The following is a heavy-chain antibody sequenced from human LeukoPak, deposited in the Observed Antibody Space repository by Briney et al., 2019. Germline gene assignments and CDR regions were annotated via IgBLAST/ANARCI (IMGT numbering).Heavy chain of an antibody. J-gene: IGHJ4*02. D-gene: IGHD2-15*01. CDR1: GGSFSGYY. V-gene: IGHV4-34*01. CDR2: INHSGST. CDR3: AREVLVAATVDY. Sequence: SETLSLTCAVYGGSFSGYYWKWIRQPPGKGLEWIGEINHSGSTNYNPSLKSRVTILVDTSKNQFSLKLSSVTAADTAVYYCAREVLVAATVDYWRQGTLVTVSS.